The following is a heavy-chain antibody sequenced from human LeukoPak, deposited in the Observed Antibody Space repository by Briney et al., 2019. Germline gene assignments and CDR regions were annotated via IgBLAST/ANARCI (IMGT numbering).Heavy chain of an antibody. J-gene: IGHJ5*02. D-gene: IGHD2-21*02. CDR1: GFTFSSYG. CDR3: AKDGAPYLAYCGGDCYPNWFDP. V-gene: IGHV3-33*06. CDR2: IWYDGSNK. Sequence: GRSLRLSCAASGFTFSSYGMHWVRQAPGKGLEWVAVIWYDGSNKYYADSVKGRFTISRDNSKNTLYLQMNSLRAEDTAVYYCAKDGAPYLAYCGGDCYPNWFDPWGQGTLSPSPQ.